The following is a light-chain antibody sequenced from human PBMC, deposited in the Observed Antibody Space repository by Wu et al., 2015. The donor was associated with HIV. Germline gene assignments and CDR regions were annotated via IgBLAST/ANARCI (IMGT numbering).Light chain of an antibody. CDR1: QSIDHY. V-gene: IGKV1-39*01. J-gene: IGKJ3*01. Sequence: DIQMTQSPSSLSASVGDRVTITCRASQSIDHYLNWYQKKPGKAPELLIYATSNLQSGVPSRFSGTRSGTHFTLTINSLQREDSATYYCQQSYNTPFTFGPGTKVEIK. CDR3: QQSYNTPFT. CDR2: ATS.